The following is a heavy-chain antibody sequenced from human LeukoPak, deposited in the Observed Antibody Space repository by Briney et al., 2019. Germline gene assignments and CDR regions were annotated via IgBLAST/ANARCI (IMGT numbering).Heavy chain of an antibody. J-gene: IGHJ4*02. CDR1: GGSISSGSYY. Sequence: PSETLSLTCTVSGGSISSGSYYWSWIRQPAGKGLEWIGRIYTSGSTNYNPSLKSRVTISVDTSKNQFSLKLSSVTAADTAVYYCASFPSLLEGYYYDSSGYFDYWGQGTLVTVSS. CDR3: ASFPSLLEGYYYDSSGYFDY. D-gene: IGHD3-22*01. CDR2: IYTSGST. V-gene: IGHV4-61*02.